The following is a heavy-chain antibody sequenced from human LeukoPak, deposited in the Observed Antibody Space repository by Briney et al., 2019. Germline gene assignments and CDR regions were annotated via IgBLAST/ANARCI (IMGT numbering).Heavy chain of an antibody. Sequence: SETLSLXCAVYGGSFSGYYWSWIRQPPGKGLEWIGEINHSGSTNYNPSLKSRVTISVDTSKNQFSLKLSSVTAADTAVYYCARGRTYSSSWYVAAGALDYWGQGTLVTVPS. CDR1: GGSFSGYY. CDR2: INHSGST. D-gene: IGHD6-13*01. V-gene: IGHV4-34*01. CDR3: ARGRTYSSSWYVAAGALDY. J-gene: IGHJ4*02.